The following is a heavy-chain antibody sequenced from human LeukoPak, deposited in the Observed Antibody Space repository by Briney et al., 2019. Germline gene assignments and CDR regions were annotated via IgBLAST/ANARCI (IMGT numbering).Heavy chain of an antibody. V-gene: IGHV4-34*01. CDR2: INHSGST. J-gene: IGHJ6*03. CDR3: ARGLVGAQARYYYYYMDV. Sequence: SETLSLTCAVYGGSFSGYYWSWIRQPPGKGLEWIGEINHSGSTNYNPSLKSRVTISVDTSKNQFSLKLSSVTAADTAVYYCARGLVGAQARYYYYYMDVWGKGTTVTVSS. D-gene: IGHD1-26*01. CDR1: GGSFSGYY.